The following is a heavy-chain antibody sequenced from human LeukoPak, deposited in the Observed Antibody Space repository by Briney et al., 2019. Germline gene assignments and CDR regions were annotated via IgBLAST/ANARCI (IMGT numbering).Heavy chain of an antibody. CDR3: ARVGGYLGTHFEQ. Sequence: SVKVSCKASGGTFSSYAISWVRQAPGQGLEWMGGIIPIVGTANYAQKFQGRVTITTDESTSTAYMELSSLRSEDTAVYYCARVGGYLGTHFEQGGQGTLVTV. CDR1: GGTFSSYA. D-gene: IGHD3-22*01. J-gene: IGHJ1*01. V-gene: IGHV1-69*05. CDR2: IIPIVGTA.